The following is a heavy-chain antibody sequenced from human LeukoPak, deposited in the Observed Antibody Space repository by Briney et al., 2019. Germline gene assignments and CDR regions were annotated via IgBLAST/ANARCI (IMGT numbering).Heavy chain of an antibody. CDR1: GYSFTNYW. CDR2: IYAGDSET. J-gene: IGHJ4*02. CDR3: ARQGGRVLWFGELLGHFDY. V-gene: IGHV5-51*01. Sequence: GESLKVSCKGSGYSFTNYWIGWVRQMPGKGLEWMGVIYAGDSETRYSPSFLGHITISTDKSISTAYLQWSSLKASDTAMYYCARQGGRVLWFGELLGHFDYWGQGTLVTVSS. D-gene: IGHD3-10*01.